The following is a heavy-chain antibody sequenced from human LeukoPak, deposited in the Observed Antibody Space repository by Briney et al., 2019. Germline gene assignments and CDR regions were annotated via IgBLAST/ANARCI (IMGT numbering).Heavy chain of an antibody. CDR2: ISYDGSNK. D-gene: IGHD6-13*01. CDR1: GFTFSNYG. CDR3: AKALAAGYYYYGMDV. V-gene: IGHV3-30*18. J-gene: IGHJ6*04. Sequence: GRSLRLSCAASGFTFSNYGMHSVRQAPGKGLERVAVISYDGSNKYYAVSVKGRFTISRANSKNTLYLQMNSLRAEDTAVYYCAKALAAGYYYYGMDVWGKGTTVTVSS.